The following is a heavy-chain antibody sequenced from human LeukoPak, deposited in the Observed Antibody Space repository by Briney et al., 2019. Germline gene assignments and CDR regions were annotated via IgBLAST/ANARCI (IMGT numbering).Heavy chain of an antibody. J-gene: IGHJ6*03. CDR1: GFAFSSFA. D-gene: IGHD6-19*01. Sequence: GGSLRLSCAASGFAFSSFAMGWVRQSPGKGLEWLSTINGGGNTTFHSDSVKGRFTISRDNSKNNLYLHMDRLRHDDTATYYCTKELHVAVAVADYYYFFMDVWGRGTAVTVSS. V-gene: IGHV3-23*01. CDR2: INGGGNTT. CDR3: TKELHVAVAVADYYYFFMDV.